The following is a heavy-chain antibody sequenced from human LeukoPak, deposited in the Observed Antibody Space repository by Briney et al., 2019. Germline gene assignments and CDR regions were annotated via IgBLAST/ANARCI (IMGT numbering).Heavy chain of an antibody. CDR2: ISSSGSTI. Sequence: PGGYLRLSCAAAGFTFSSYGMNWVRPAPGQGLEGGSFISSSGSTIYYAVSVRGRFTVSRDNDKNSLYLQMNSLSAEDTAVYYCARLFLRDYWGQGTLVTVSS. CDR3: ARLFLRDY. CDR1: GFTFSSYG. V-gene: IGHV3-48*03. J-gene: IGHJ4*02. D-gene: IGHD3-10*02.